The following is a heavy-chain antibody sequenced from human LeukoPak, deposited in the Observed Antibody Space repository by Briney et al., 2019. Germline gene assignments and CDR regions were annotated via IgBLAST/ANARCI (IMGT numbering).Heavy chain of an antibody. D-gene: IGHD3-10*01. V-gene: IGHV4-39*01. CDR1: GGSISSSSYY. CDR2: IYYSGST. CDR3: VRRGYYGSGSYRGGFDY. Sequence: SETLSLTCTVSGGSISSSSYYWGWIRQPPGKGLEWIGSIYYSGSTYYNPSLKSRVTISVDTSKNQFSLKLSSVTAADTAVYYCVRRGYYGSGSYRGGFDYWGQGTLVTVSS. J-gene: IGHJ4*02.